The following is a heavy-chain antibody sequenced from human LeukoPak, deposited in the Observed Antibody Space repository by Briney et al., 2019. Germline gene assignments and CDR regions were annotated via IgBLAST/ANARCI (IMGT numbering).Heavy chain of an antibody. J-gene: IGHJ6*02. Sequence: SETLSLTCTVSGGSLTSYYWSWIRQPPGKGLEWIGYIYYSGSTNYNPSLKSRVTISVDTSKNQFSLKLSSVTAADTAVYYCARARAEGDYGSNYYGMDVWGQGTTVTVSS. V-gene: IGHV4-59*01. CDR1: GGSLTSYY. CDR3: ARARAEGDYGSNYYGMDV. CDR2: IYYSGST. D-gene: IGHD4/OR15-4a*01.